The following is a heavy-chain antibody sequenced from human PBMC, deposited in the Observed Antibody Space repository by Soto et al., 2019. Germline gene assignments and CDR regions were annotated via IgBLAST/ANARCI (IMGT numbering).Heavy chain of an antibody. CDR3: ARTGYCSSTSCYAWYYYGMDV. J-gene: IGHJ6*02. D-gene: IGHD2-2*01. V-gene: IGHV1-18*01. Sequence: SVKVGCKASGYTVTSSVISWLLKAPGQGLERMGWISAYNGNTNYAQKLQGRVTMTTDTSTSTAYMELRSLRSDDTAVYYCARTGYCSSTSCYAWYYYGMDVWRQGTTVTVSS. CDR1: GYTVTSSV. CDR2: ISAYNGNT.